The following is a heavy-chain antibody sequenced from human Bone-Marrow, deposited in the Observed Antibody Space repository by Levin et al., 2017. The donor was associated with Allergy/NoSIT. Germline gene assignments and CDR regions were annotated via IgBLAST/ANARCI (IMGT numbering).Heavy chain of an antibody. V-gene: IGHV4-4*07. CDR2: IYTSGST. CDR1: GGSISSYY. D-gene: IGHD6-13*01. Sequence: SETLSLTCTVSGGSISSYYWSWIRQPAGKGLEWIGRIYTSGSTNYNPSLKSRVTMSVDTSKNQFSLKLSSVTAADTAVYYCARDSRRKYSSSWDDCDYWGQGTLVTVSS. CDR3: ARDSRRKYSSSWDDCDY. J-gene: IGHJ4*02.